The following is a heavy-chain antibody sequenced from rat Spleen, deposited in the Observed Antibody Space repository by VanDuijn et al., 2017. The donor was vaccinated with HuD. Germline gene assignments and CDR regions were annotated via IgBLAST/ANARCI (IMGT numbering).Heavy chain of an antibody. CDR3: ARQETNWELLWFAY. CDR1: GFTFSDYY. D-gene: IGHD5-1*01. Sequence: EVQLVASDGGSVQPGRSLKVSCAASGFTFSDYYMAWVRQSPTKGLEWVAAVTDEGGGTYYRESVKGRFTISRDNAKSIVYLQMDSLRSEDTATYYCARQETNWELLWFAYWGQGTLVTGSS. CDR2: VTDEGGGT. J-gene: IGHJ3*01. V-gene: IGHV5-7*01.